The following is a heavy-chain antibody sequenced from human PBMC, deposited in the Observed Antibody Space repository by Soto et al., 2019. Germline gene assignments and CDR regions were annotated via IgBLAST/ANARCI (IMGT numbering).Heavy chain of an antibody. CDR2: INHSGRT. V-gene: IGHV4-34*01. CDR3: ASHVRHQLSIRTRAPQIWFDP. J-gene: IGHJ5*02. Sequence: ETLSLTCDVYGGSFSGYYWSWIRQPPGKGLEWIGEINHSGRTNFNPSLKSRVTISVDTSKNQFSLKLSSVTAADTAVYYCASHVRHQLSIRTRAPQIWFDPWGQGTLVTVAT. CDR1: GGSFSGYY. D-gene: IGHD6-13*01.